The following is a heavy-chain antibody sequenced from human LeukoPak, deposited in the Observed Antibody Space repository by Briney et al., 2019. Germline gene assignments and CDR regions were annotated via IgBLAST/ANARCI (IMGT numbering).Heavy chain of an antibody. Sequence: ASVKVSCTASGYIFTSYGISWVRQAPGQGLEWMGWISAYNGNTNYAQKLQGRVTMTTDTSTSTAYMELRSLRSDDTAVYYCARDRRGIAAAGTGYWGQGTLVTVSS. D-gene: IGHD6-13*01. CDR3: ARDRRGIAAAGTGY. J-gene: IGHJ4*02. V-gene: IGHV1-18*01. CDR1: GYIFTSYG. CDR2: ISAYNGNT.